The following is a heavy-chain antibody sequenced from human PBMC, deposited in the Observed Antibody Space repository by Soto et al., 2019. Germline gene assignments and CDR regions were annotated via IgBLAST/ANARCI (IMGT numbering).Heavy chain of an antibody. D-gene: IGHD4-17*01. J-gene: IGHJ4*02. Sequence: EVQLVESGGGLVQPGGSLRLSCAASGFTFSSYSMNWVRQAPGKGLEWVSYISSSSSTIYYADSVKGRFTISRDNAKNSLYLQMNSLRAEDTAVYYCARVVGLDYGDYPYYFDYWGQGTLVTVSS. CDR2: ISSSSSTI. V-gene: IGHV3-48*01. CDR3: ARVVGLDYGDYPYYFDY. CDR1: GFTFSSYS.